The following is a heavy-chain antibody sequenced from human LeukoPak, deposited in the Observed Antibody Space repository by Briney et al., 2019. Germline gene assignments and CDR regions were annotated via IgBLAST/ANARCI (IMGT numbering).Heavy chain of an antibody. CDR3: AKALGYCTNGVCYAGDY. CDR1: GFTFSIYA. J-gene: IGHJ4*02. CDR2: ISGSGGST. Sequence: SGGSLRLSCAASGFTFSIYAMSWVRQAPGKGLEWVSAISGSGGSTYYADSVKGRFTISRDNSENTLYLQMNSLRAEDTAVYYCAKALGYCTNGVCYAGDYWGQGTLVTVSS. V-gene: IGHV3-23*01. D-gene: IGHD2-8*01.